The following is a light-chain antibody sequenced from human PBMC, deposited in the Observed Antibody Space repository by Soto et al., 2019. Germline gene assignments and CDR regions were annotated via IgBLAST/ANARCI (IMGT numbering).Light chain of an antibody. CDR3: QQYNNWPPYT. CDR2: GAS. Sequence: EIVLTQSPATLSVSPGNRATLSCRASQSVNSDLAWYQQKPGQAPRLLIYGASTRATGTPTRFSGSESGTEFTLTISSLQSEDFAVYFCQQYNNWPPYTFGQGTKLEIK. V-gene: IGKV3-15*01. J-gene: IGKJ2*01. CDR1: QSVNSD.